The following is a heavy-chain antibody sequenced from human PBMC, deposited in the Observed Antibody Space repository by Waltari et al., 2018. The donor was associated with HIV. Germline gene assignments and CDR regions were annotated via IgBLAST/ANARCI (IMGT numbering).Heavy chain of an antibody. Sequence: QVQLVESGGGLVKHGGSLRLSCEAPGFIFSDYYMSWIRQAPGKGLEWVSYISSSGSYTISVDSVKGRFTISRDNDKNFLYLQIDNLTVDDTAVYYCAREGKWLQFNAFDIWGQGTVVTVSS. CDR2: ISSSGSYT. CDR3: AREGKWLQFNAFDI. D-gene: IGHD5-12*01. V-gene: IGHV3-11*05. J-gene: IGHJ3*02. CDR1: GFIFSDYY.